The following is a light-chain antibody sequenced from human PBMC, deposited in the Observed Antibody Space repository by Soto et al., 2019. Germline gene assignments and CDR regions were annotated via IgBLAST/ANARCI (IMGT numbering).Light chain of an antibody. CDR1: QSVNGN. Sequence: EIVLTQSPGTLSVSPGERATLSCRASQSVNGNLAWHQQRPGQAPRLLIYGASTRAPGIPPRFSGSGSGTEFTLTISSLQSEDFAVYYCQQYNNGPPLTFGGGTKVEI. CDR3: QQYNNGPPLT. V-gene: IGKV3-15*01. CDR2: GAS. J-gene: IGKJ4*01.